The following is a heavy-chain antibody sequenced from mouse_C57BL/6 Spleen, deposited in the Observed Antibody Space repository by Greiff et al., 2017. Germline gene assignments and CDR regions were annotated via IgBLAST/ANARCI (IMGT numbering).Heavy chain of an antibody. Sequence: QVQLQQSGAELMKPGASVKLSCKATGYTFTGYWIEWVKQRPGHGLEWIGEILPGSGSTNYNEKFKGKATFTADTSSNTAYMQLSSLTTEDSAIXYCACFPFIYGSSRFDYWGQGTTLTVSS. CDR2: ILPGSGST. CDR1: GYTFTGYW. CDR3: ACFPFIYGSSRFDY. J-gene: IGHJ2*01. V-gene: IGHV1-9*01. D-gene: IGHD1-1*01.